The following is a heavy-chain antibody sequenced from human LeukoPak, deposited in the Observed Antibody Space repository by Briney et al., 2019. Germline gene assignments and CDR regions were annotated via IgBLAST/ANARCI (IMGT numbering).Heavy chain of an antibody. V-gene: IGHV3-23*01. CDR3: TTDYSNPLWYYYGMDV. Sequence: GGSLRLSCAASGFTFSSYAMSWVRQAPGKGLEWVSAISGSGGSTYYADSVKGRFTISRDNSKNTLYLQMNSLRAEDTAVYYCTTDYSNPLWYYYGMDVWGQGTTVTVSS. D-gene: IGHD4-11*01. J-gene: IGHJ6*02. CDR1: GFTFSSYA. CDR2: ISGSGGST.